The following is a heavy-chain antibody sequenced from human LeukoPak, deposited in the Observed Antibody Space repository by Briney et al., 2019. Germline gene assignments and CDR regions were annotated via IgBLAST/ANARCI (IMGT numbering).Heavy chain of an antibody. CDR1: GGSISSYY. J-gene: IGHJ4*02. D-gene: IGHD3-9*01. CDR3: ARSARYFDWLSDPPYYYFDY. Sequence: SETLSLTCTVSGGSISSYYWSWIRQPPGKGLEWIGYIYYSGSTNYNPSLKSRVTISVDTSKNQFSLKLSSVTAADTAVYYCARSARYFDWLSDPPYYYFDYWGQGTLVTVSS. V-gene: IGHV4-59*08. CDR2: IYYSGST.